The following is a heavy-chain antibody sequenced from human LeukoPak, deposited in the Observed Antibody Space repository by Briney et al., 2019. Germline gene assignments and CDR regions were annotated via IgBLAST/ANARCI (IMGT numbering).Heavy chain of an antibody. V-gene: IGHV4-59*08. CDR2: IYYSGST. CDR3: ARQPILGGSYYEIDY. J-gene: IGHJ4*02. CDR1: GGSISSYY. D-gene: IGHD1-26*01. Sequence: SETLSLTCTVSGGSISSYYWSWIRQPPGKGLEWIGYIYYSGSTYYNPSLKSRVTISVDTSKNQFSLKLSSVTAADTAVYYCARQPILGGSYYEIDYWGQGTLVTVSS.